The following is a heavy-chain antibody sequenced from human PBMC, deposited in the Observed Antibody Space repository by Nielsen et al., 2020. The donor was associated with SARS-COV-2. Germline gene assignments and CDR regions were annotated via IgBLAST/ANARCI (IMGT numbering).Heavy chain of an antibody. D-gene: IGHD3-3*01. CDR1: GGSISSYY. J-gene: IGHJ4*02. V-gene: IGHV4-59*08. CDR3: ARAKNYDFWSGYRFDY. Sequence: SETLSLTCTVSGGSISSYYWSWIRQPPGKGLEWIGYIYYSGSTNYNPSLKSRVTISVDTSKNQFSLKLSSVTAADTAVYYCARAKNYDFWSGYRFDYWGQGTLVTVSS. CDR2: IYYSGST.